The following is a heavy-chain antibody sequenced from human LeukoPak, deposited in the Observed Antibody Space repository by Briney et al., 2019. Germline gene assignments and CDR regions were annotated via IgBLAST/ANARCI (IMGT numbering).Heavy chain of an antibody. Sequence: SETLSLTCTVSGGSIGSYYWSWIRQPPGKGLEWIGYIYYSGSTNYNPSLKSRVTISVDTSKNQFSLKLSSVTAADTAVYYCARGIRDYGGINFDYWGQGTLVTVSS. V-gene: IGHV4-59*01. J-gene: IGHJ4*02. D-gene: IGHD4-17*01. CDR2: IYYSGST. CDR1: GGSIGSYY. CDR3: ARGIRDYGGINFDY.